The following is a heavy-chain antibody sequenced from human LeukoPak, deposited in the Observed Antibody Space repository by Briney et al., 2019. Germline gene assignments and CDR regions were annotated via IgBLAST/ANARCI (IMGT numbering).Heavy chain of an antibody. J-gene: IGHJ3*02. V-gene: IGHV4-59*12. CDR3: AKSNGYGLIDI. CDR2: IFYSGST. D-gene: IGHD3-22*01. CDR1: GGSISSYY. Sequence: SETLSLTCTVSGGSISSYYWGWVRQPPGKALEWIGNIFYSGSTYYSPSLKSRVTISLDTSRNQFSLKLNSVTAADTAVYYCAKSNGYGLIDIWGQGTMVTVSS.